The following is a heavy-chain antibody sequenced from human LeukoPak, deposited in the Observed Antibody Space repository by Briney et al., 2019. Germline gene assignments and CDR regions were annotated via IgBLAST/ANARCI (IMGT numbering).Heavy chain of an antibody. V-gene: IGHV4-39*07. D-gene: IGHD3-22*01. J-gene: IGHJ4*02. CDR1: GGSISSSSYY. Sequence: SETLSLTCTVSGGSISSSSYYWGWIRQPPGKGLEWIGSIYYSGSTYYNPSLKSRVTISVDTSKNQFSLKLSSVTAADTAVYYCAESYDSSGYNKWGQGTLVTVSS. CDR3: AESYDSSGYNK. CDR2: IYYSGST.